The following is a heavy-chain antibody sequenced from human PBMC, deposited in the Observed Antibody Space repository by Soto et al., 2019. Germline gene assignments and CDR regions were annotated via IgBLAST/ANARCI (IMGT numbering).Heavy chain of an antibody. D-gene: IGHD1-1*01. J-gene: IGHJ6*02. Sequence: GGSLRLSCAASGFTFDDYTMHWVRQAPGKGLEWVSLISWDGGSTYYADSVKGRFTISRDNSKNSLYLQMNSLRTEDTALYYCAKDGTSTRIGYYYYGMDVWGQGTTVTVSS. CDR1: GFTFDDYT. V-gene: IGHV3-43*01. CDR2: ISWDGGST. CDR3: AKDGTSTRIGYYYYGMDV.